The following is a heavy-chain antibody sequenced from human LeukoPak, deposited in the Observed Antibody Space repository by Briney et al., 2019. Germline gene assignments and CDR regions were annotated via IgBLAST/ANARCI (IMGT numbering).Heavy chain of an antibody. D-gene: IGHD3-3*01. CDR2: IRSSSSYR. J-gene: IGHJ5*02. V-gene: IGHV3-21*01. Sequence: PGGALRLSCAASGFTFSSYSMNWVRQARGKGLEWVASIRSSSSYRYYADSVKGRFTISRDNAKNSLYLQMNSLRAEDTAVYYCARDYDFWSGSAWWFDHWGQGTLVTVSS. CDR1: GFTFSSYS. CDR3: ARDYDFWSGSAWWFDH.